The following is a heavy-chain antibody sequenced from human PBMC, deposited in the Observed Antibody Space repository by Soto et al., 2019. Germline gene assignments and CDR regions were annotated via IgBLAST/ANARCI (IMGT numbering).Heavy chain of an antibody. V-gene: IGHV1-69*04. CDR3: ATEDGAGFKS. CDR2: IFPLLAMV. Sequence: QVHLVQSGAEMKKPGSSVTVSCKVSGGDLRNSGLSWVRQAPGQGLEWMGGIFPLLAMVDYSQKFQGRITINADEPTTKSYMDLGSLRSEDEAVYSYATEDGAGFKSWGKGTLVIGSS. J-gene: IGHJ4*02. D-gene: IGHD1-26*01. CDR1: GGDLRNSG.